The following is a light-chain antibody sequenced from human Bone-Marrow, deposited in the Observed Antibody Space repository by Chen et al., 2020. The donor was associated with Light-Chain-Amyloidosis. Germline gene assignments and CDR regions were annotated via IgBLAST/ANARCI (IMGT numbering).Light chain of an antibody. V-gene: IGLV2-14*03. CDR3: SSSATSNTWV. Sequence: QSALPQPASVSGSPGQSLTVPCTGASSDVSWYQQHPGKAPKLVIYDVINRPSVVSSRCSGSKSGNTASLTISGLQAEDEADYFCSSSATSNTWVFGGGTKLTVL. J-gene: IGLJ3*02. CDR2: DVI. CDR1: SSDV.